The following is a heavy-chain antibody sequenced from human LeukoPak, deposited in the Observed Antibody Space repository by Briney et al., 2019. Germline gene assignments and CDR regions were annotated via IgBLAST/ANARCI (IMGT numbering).Heavy chain of an antibody. Sequence: PSETLSLTCTVSGGSISSDHYYWGWIRQPPGKGLEWIGSIYYSGNSYYNPSLKSRVTMSVDTSKNQFSLKVSSVTAADTAVYYCAGPAGTYWYFDLWGRGTLVTVSS. CDR2: IYYSGNS. D-gene: IGHD1-26*01. CDR1: GGSISSDHYY. CDR3: AGPAGTYWYFDL. V-gene: IGHV4-39*07. J-gene: IGHJ2*01.